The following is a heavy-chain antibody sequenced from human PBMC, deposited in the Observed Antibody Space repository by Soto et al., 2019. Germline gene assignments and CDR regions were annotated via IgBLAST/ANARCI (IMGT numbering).Heavy chain of an antibody. D-gene: IGHD2-21*02. CDR3: ARGVVVTARTLTYYYYGMDV. CDR2: IYYSGST. Sequence: SETLSLTCTFSCGSISSGDYYWSWIRQPPGKGLEWIGYIYYSGSTYYNPSLKSRVTISVDTSKNQFSLKLSSVTAADTAVYYCARGVVVTARTLTYYYYGMDVWGQGTTVTVSS. V-gene: IGHV4-30-4*01. J-gene: IGHJ6*02. CDR1: CGSISSGDYY.